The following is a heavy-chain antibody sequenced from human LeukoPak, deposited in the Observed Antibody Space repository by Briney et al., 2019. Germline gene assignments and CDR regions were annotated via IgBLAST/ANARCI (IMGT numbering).Heavy chain of an antibody. CDR2: SIPIFGTA. D-gene: IGHD6-13*01. J-gene: IGHJ3*02. CDR1: GGTFISYA. V-gene: IGHV1-69*06. CDR3: ARDPRYSSSWYIGAGAFDI. Sequence: ASVKVSCKASGGTFISYAISWVRQAPGQGLEWMGGSIPIFGTANYAQKFQGRVTITADKSASTAYMELSSLRSEDTAVYYCARDPRYSSSWYIGAGAFDIWGQGTMVTVSS.